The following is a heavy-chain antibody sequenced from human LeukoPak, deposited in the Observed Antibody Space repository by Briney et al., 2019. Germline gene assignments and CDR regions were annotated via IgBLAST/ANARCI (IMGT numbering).Heavy chain of an antibody. D-gene: IGHD4-17*01. Sequence: PGGSLRLSCAASGFTFSSYAMHWVRQAPGKGLEWVAVISYDGSNKYYADSVKGRFTISRDNSKNSLYLQMNSLRAEDTAVYYCARDDGGSGDSNFDYWGQGTLVTVSS. V-gene: IGHV3-30*04. CDR3: ARDDGGSGDSNFDY. J-gene: IGHJ4*02. CDR1: GFTFSSYA. CDR2: ISYDGSNK.